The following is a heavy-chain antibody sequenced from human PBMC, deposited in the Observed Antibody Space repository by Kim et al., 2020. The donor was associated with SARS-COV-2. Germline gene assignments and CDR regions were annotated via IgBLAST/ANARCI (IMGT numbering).Heavy chain of an antibody. V-gene: IGHV3-13*04. CDR1: GFTFSSYD. CDR2: IGTAGDT. D-gene: IGHD3-22*01. CDR3: ARGATLAYYYDSSGYTRSTFRFDP. J-gene: IGHJ5*02. Sequence: GGSLRLSCAASGFTFSSYDMHWVRQATGKGLEWVSAIGTAGDTYYPGSVKGRFTISRENAKNSLYLQMNSLRAGDTAVYYCARGATLAYYYDSSGYTRSTFRFDPWGQGTLVTVSS.